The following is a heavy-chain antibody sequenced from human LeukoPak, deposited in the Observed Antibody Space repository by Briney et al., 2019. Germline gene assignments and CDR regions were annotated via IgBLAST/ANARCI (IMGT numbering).Heavy chain of an antibody. CDR1: GFTFSTYG. V-gene: IGHV3-73*01. J-gene: IGHJ4*02. CDR3: TSILD. Sequence: PGGSLRLSCAAAGFTFSTYGMHWVRQASGKGLEWVGRIRSKANSYATAYAASVKGRFTISRDDSKNTAYLQMNSLKTEDTAVYYCTSILDWGQGTLVTVSS. CDR2: IRSKANSYAT.